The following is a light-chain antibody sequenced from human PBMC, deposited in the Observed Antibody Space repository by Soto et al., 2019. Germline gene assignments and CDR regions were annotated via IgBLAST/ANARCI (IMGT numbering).Light chain of an antibody. Sequence: QSVLTQPASVSGSRGQSITISCTGTSSDVGAYNYVSWYQQHPGKAPQLMIYDVSNRPSGVSDRFSGSKSGNTASLTISGLQAEDEADYYCSSYTTSGTLYVFGTGTKVTVL. J-gene: IGLJ1*01. CDR3: SSYTTSGTLYV. V-gene: IGLV2-14*01. CDR2: DVS. CDR1: SSDVGAYNY.